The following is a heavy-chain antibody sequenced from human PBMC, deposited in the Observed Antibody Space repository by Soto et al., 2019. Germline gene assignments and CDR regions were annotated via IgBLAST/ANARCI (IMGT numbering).Heavy chain of an antibody. D-gene: IGHD4-17*01. CDR3: ACSDYGETNDY. CDR1: GFTFSSYS. V-gene: IGHV3-48*04. Sequence: GGSLRLSCAATGFTFSSYSMNWVRQAPGKGLEWVSYISSSSSTIYYADSVKGRFTISRDNAKNSLYLQMNSLRAEDTAVYYCACSDYGETNDYWGHGTLVTVSS. CDR2: ISSSSSTI. J-gene: IGHJ4*01.